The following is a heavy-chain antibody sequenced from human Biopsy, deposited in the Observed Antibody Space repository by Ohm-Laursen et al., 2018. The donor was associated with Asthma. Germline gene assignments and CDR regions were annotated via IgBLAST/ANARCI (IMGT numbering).Heavy chain of an antibody. V-gene: IGHV1-3*01. CDR3: ARVRKDYYDSSGLSGGWFDP. D-gene: IGHD3-22*01. CDR1: GYTFTSYA. CDR2: INAGDGNT. Sequence: GASVKVSCKASGYTFTSYAMHWVRQAPGQRPEWMGWINAGDGNTKYSQKFQGRVTITRDTSATTAYMELSSLRSEDTAVYYCARVRKDYYDSSGLSGGWFDPWGQGTLVTVSS. J-gene: IGHJ5*02.